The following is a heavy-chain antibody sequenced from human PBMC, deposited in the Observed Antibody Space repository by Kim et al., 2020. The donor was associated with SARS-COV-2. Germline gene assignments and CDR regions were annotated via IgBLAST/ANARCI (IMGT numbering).Heavy chain of an antibody. D-gene: IGHD3-10*01. Sequence: GGSLRLSCAASGFTVSSNYMSWVRQAPGKGLEWVSVIYSGGSTYYADSVKGRFTISRDNSKNTLYLQMNSLRAEDTAVYYCARDWPVGGYYYYYGMDVWGQGTTVTVSS. J-gene: IGHJ6*02. V-gene: IGHV3-53*01. CDR1: GFTVSSNY. CDR2: IYSGGST. CDR3: ARDWPVGGYYYYYGMDV.